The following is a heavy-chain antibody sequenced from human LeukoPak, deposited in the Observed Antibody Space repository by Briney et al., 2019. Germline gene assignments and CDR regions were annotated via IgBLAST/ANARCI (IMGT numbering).Heavy chain of an antibody. CDR2: IYWDDDT. V-gene: IGHV2-5*02. CDR3: AHGPGMGAHRFDV. CDR1: GFSLTTSRVG. Sequence: SGPTLVKPTETLTLTCTLSGFSLTTSRVGVGWMRQSPGKALQWLTLIYWDDDTRYRPSLRGRLAVTKDASKNQVLLTMTNVDPADTGTYYCAHGPGMGAHRFDVWGQGILVTVSS. J-gene: IGHJ4*02. D-gene: IGHD1-26*01.